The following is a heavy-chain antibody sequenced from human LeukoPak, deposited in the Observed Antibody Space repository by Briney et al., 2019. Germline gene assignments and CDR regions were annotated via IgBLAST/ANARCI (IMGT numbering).Heavy chain of an antibody. Sequence: SVKVSCKASGGTFSSYAISWVRQAPGQGLEWMGGIIPIVGTAKYAQKLQGRVTITADKSTSTAYMELSSLRSEDTAVYYCARESGSGEGLAFDIWGQGTMVTVSS. D-gene: IGHD2-15*01. CDR3: ARESGSGEGLAFDI. J-gene: IGHJ3*02. CDR2: IIPIVGTA. V-gene: IGHV1-69*06. CDR1: GGTFSSYA.